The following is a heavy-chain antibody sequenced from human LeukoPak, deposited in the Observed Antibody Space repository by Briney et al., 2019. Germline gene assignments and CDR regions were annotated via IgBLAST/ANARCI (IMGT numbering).Heavy chain of an antibody. J-gene: IGHJ6*02. CDR3: ARAILYDSSGYYYFYYYYGMDV. Sequence: SETLSLTCTVSGGSISSSSYYWGWIRQPPGKGLEWIGSIYYSGSTYYNPSLKSRVTISVDTSKNQFSLKLSSVTAADTAVYYCARAILYDSSGYYYFYYYYGMDVWGQGTTVTVCS. V-gene: IGHV4-39*01. CDR1: GGSISSSSYY. CDR2: IYYSGST. D-gene: IGHD3-22*01.